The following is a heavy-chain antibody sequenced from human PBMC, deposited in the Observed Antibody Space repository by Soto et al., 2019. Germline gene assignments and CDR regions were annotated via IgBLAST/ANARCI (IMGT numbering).Heavy chain of an antibody. J-gene: IGHJ4*02. D-gene: IGHD4-17*01. Sequence: QVQLVESGGGVVQPGRSLRLSCAASGFTFSSYAMHWVRQAPGKGLEWVAVISDDGSNKYYGDSVKGRFTISRDNSKNKIYLQMNSLRAKDMAVYYCAGVGRLHYFDYWGQGTLVTVSS. CDR1: GFTFSSYA. CDR3: AGVGRLHYFDY. V-gene: IGHV3-30-3*01. CDR2: ISDDGSNK.